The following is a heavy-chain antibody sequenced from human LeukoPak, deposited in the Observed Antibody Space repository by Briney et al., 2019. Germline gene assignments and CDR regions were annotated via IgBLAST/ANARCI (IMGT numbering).Heavy chain of an antibody. J-gene: IGHJ6*03. CDR3: AKNGDRGAYCTGGTCYPYFYYYMDV. CDR1: RFTFSSYA. CDR2: ISGSGGNT. V-gene: IGHV3-23*01. Sequence: PGGSLRLSCAASRFTFSSYAMSWVRQAPGKGLEWVLAISGSGGNTYYADSVKGRFTISRDNSRNTLYLQMNSLRAEDTAIYYCAKNGDRGAYCTGGTCYPYFYYYMDVWGKGTTVTI. D-gene: IGHD2-15*01.